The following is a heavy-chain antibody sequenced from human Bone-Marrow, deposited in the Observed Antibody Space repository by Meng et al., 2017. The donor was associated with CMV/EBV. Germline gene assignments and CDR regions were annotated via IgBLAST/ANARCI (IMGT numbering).Heavy chain of an antibody. CDR3: AREKGYYDSSGYYSY. CDR1: GVTFSSYA. V-gene: IGHV3-30*04. D-gene: IGHD3-22*01. J-gene: IGHJ4*02. Sequence: SGVTFSSYAMHWVRRAPGKGLEWVAVISYDGSNRYYADSVKGRFTISRDNSKNTLYLQMNSLRAEDTAVYYCAREKGYYDSSGYYSYWGQGTLVTVSS. CDR2: ISYDGSNR.